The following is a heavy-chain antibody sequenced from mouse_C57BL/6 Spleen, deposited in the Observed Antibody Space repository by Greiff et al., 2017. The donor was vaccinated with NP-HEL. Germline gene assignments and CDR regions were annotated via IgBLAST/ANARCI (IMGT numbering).Heavy chain of an antibody. Sequence: LKVSGPVLVKPGPSVKISCKASGFTFTDYYMHWVKQSHGKSLEWIGLVYPYNGGTSYNQKFKGKATLTIDTPTSTAYMELYTLTSEDSAVYYCARSYYDHDGDDAMDYWGQGTSVTVSS. CDR3: ARSYYDHDGDDAMDY. CDR1: GFTFTDYY. V-gene: IGHV1-36*01. D-gene: IGHD2-4*01. J-gene: IGHJ4*01. CDR2: VYPYNGGT.